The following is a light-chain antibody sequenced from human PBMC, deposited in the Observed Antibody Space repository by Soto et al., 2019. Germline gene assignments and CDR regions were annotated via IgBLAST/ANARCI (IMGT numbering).Light chain of an antibody. CDR3: SSYTSSDTGV. CDR2: EVS. CDR1: SSDVGGYNY. Sequence: QSALTQPASVSGSPGQSITISCTGTSSDVGGYNYVSWYQQHPGRAPKLMIYEVSTRPSGVSNRFSGSKSGNMASLTISGLQAEDEADYYCSSYTSSDTGVFGTGTKVTVL. J-gene: IGLJ1*01. V-gene: IGLV2-14*01.